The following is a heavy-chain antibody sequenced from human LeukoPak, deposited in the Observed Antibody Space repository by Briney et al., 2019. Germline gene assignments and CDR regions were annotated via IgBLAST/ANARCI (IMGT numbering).Heavy chain of an antibody. J-gene: IGHJ4*02. CDR1: GFTFGTYA. CDR2: IKSKRDGGTT. V-gene: IGHV3-15*01. D-gene: IGHD4-23*01. CDR3: AKDMSGGNERRLDY. Sequence: PGGSLRLSCAASGFTFGTYAMNWVRQAPGKGLEWVGRIKSKRDGGTTAYAAPVKGRFTISRDDSKHTLYLQMNSLRAEDTAVYYCAKDMSGGNERRLDYWGQGTLVTVSS.